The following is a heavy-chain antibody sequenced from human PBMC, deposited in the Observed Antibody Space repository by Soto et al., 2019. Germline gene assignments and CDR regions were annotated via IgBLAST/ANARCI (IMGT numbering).Heavy chain of an antibody. V-gene: IGHV1-69*08. D-gene: IGHD5-12*01. CDR1: GGPFSNDI. CDR3: ARDSPIGSTFSGYDAIDY. Sequence: QVQLEQSGAEVKKPGSSVRVSCKASGGPFSNDIITWVRQAPGQGLEWMVRIIPLLSTSTYAQNFQGRLTIPAVRSTGTAYMDLKNLTSADTAVYYCARDSPIGSTFSGYDAIDYWGQGTRITVSS. J-gene: IGHJ4*02. CDR2: IIPLLSTS.